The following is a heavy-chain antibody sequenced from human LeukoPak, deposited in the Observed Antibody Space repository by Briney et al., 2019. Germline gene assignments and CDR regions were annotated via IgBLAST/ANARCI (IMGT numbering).Heavy chain of an antibody. Sequence: GGSLRLSCAASGFTFSSYAMSWVRQAPGKGLEWVAVISYDGSNKYYADSVKGRFTISRDNSENTLYLQMNSLRAEDTAVYYCAKDGSGCYFGYWGQGTLVTVSS. CDR2: ISYDGSNK. CDR3: AKDGSGCYFGY. D-gene: IGHD6-19*01. J-gene: IGHJ4*02. CDR1: GFTFSSYA. V-gene: IGHV3-30*18.